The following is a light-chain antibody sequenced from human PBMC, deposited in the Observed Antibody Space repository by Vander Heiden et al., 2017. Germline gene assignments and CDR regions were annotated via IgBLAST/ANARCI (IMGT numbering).Light chain of an antibody. V-gene: IGKV3-20*01. Sequence: EIVLTQSPGTLSLSPGERATLSCRTSQSFSTSYLAWYQQKLGQAPRLLIYEASRRATGIPDRFSGSGSGTDFTLTISRLEPEDFAVYYCQYYGVSSNWTFGHGTKVELK. J-gene: IGKJ1*01. CDR1: QSFSTSY. CDR2: EAS. CDR3: QYYGVSSNWT.